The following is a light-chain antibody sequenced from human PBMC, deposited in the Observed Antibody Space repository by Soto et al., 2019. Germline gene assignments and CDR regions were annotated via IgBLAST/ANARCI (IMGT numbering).Light chain of an antibody. CDR2: KVS. Sequence: DVVMTQSPLSLPVTLGQPASISCRSSQSLVHRSGDTLLTWFHQRPGQAPRRLIYKVSNRDAGVPDRFSGSGSVTDFTLTISRVEAEDVGTYYCMEGTHWKTFGQGTKLEIK. CDR3: MEGTHWKT. J-gene: IGKJ2*01. V-gene: IGKV2-30*02. CDR1: QSLVHRSGDTL.